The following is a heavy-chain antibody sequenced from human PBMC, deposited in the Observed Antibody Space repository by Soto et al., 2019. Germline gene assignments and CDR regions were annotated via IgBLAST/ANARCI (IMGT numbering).Heavy chain of an antibody. CDR1: GFTFSSYA. CDR3: AKDLFPYYYGSGSYYNFDY. CDR2: ISGSGGST. V-gene: IGHV3-23*01. Sequence: PGGSLRPSCAASGFTFSSYAMSWVRQAPGKGLEWVSAISGSGGSTYYADSVKGRFTISRDNSKNTLYLQMNSLRAEDTAVYYCAKDLFPYYYGSGSYYNFDYWGQGTLVTVSS. D-gene: IGHD3-10*01. J-gene: IGHJ4*02.